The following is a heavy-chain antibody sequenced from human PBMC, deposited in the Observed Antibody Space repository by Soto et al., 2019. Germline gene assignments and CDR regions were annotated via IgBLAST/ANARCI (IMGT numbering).Heavy chain of an antibody. J-gene: IGHJ6*02. D-gene: IGHD6-6*01. CDR1: GGSISSGGYS. CDR3: ARSSSSCYYYGMDV. V-gene: IGHV4-30-2*01. CDR2: IYHSWST. Sequence: QLQLQESGSGLVKPSQTLSLTCALSGGSISSGGYSWILIRLPPGKGLEGIGYIYHSWSTYYNPPHKSRVSISVDRSDNQFPLQLSSVTAADTAGYYCARSSSSCYYYGMDVWGQGTTVTVCS.